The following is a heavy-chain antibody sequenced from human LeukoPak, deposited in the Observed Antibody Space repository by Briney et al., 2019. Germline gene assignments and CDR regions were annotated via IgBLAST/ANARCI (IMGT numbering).Heavy chain of an antibody. V-gene: IGHV4-34*01. J-gene: IGHJ4*02. CDR1: GESFGGYY. D-gene: IGHD1-26*01. CDR2: INHSGST. Sequence: SETLSLTCAVYGESFGGYYWSWIRQPPGKGLEWIGEINHSGSTNCNPSLKSRVTISVDTSKNQFSLKLSSVTAADTAMYYCARLRSPGDFDYWGQGTLVTVSS. CDR3: ARLRSPGDFDY.